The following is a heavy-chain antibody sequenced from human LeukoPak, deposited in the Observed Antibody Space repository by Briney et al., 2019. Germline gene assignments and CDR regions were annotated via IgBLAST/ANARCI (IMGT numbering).Heavy chain of an antibody. D-gene: IGHD2-2*01. J-gene: IGHJ1*01. CDR1: GGSFSGYY. CDR3: ARTPLGYCSSTSCYRGYFQH. Sequence: SETLSLTCAVYGGSFSGYYWSWIRQPPGKGLEWIGEINHSGSTNYNPSLKSRVTISVDTSKNQFSLKLSSVTAADTAVYYCARTPLGYCSSTSCYRGYFQHWGQGTLVTVSS. CDR2: INHSGST. V-gene: IGHV4-34*01.